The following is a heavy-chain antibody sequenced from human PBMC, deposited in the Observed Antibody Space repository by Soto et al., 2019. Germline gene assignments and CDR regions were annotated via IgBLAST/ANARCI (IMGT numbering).Heavy chain of an antibody. J-gene: IGHJ4*02. CDR1: GGSISSGGYY. CDR3: ARVNCSSTSCFLDY. D-gene: IGHD2-2*01. V-gene: IGHV4-31*03. CDR2: IYYSGST. Sequence: KPSETLSLTCTVSGGSISSGGYYWSCIRQHPGKGLEWIGYIYYSGSTYYNPSLKSRVTISVDTSKNQFSLKLSSVTAADTAVYYCARVNCSSTSCFLDYWGQGTLVTVSS.